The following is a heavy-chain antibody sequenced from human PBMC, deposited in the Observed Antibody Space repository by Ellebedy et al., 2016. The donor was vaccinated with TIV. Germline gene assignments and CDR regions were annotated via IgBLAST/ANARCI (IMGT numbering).Heavy chain of an antibody. CDR2: IYYSGTT. D-gene: IGHD3-3*01. CDR3: ARDTFGGWSGFDY. Sequence: GSLRLSCSVSGASIKNDYWSWIRQSPGKGLEWIGYIYYSGTTNYSPSLRSRVTISVDTSKRQVSLKLSSVTTADTAIYYCARDTFGGWSGFDYWGQGSLVTVSS. CDR1: GASIKNDY. V-gene: IGHV4-59*12. J-gene: IGHJ4*02.